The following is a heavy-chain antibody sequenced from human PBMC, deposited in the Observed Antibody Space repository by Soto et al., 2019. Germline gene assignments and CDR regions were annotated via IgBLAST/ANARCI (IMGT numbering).Heavy chain of an antibody. CDR2: IYYGGST. Sequence: SETLSLTCTVSGGSISSGDYYWSWIRQPPGKGLEWIGYIYYGGSTYYNPSLKSRATISVDTSKNQFSLKLSSVTAADTAVYYCARVNYDILTGYYIFDYWGQGTLVTVSS. J-gene: IGHJ4*02. V-gene: IGHV4-30-4*01. CDR1: GGSISSGDYY. CDR3: ARVNYDILTGYYIFDY. D-gene: IGHD3-9*01.